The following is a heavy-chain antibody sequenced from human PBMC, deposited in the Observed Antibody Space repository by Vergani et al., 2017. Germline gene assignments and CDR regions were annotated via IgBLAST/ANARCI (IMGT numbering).Heavy chain of an antibody. CDR2: IYWNDER. Sequence: QITLKESGPTLVKPTQTLTLTCTASGFSLHTSGVGVAWIRQPPGQALECLGLIYWNDERRYSPSLSVRLTIIRDTSKNEVDLTMTNMDTADTATYYGAPIPVSFLWFWELWHYFDYWGQGTLVTVSA. V-gene: IGHV2-5*01. CDR3: APIPVSFLWFWELWHYFDY. D-gene: IGHD3-10*01. J-gene: IGHJ4*02. CDR1: GFSLHTSGVG.